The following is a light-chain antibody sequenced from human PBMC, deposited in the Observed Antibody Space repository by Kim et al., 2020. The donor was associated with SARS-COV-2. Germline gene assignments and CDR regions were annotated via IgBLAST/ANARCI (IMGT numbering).Light chain of an antibody. CDR1: KSGDTY. CDR2: QDS. V-gene: IGLV3-1*01. J-gene: IGLJ2*01. Sequence: SYELTQPPSVSVSPGQTASITCSGDKSGDTYACWYQQKPGQSPVLVIYQDSKRPSGIPERFSGSNSGNTATLTISGTQAMDEADYYCQAWDSSTVVFGGG. CDR3: QAWDSSTVV.